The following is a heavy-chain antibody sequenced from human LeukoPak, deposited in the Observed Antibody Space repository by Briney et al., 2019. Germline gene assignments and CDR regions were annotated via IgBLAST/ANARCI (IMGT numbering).Heavy chain of an antibody. CDR1: GFTFNSYG. V-gene: IGHV3-33*01. J-gene: IGHJ6*02. CDR3: ARNLPPYGMDV. CDR2: IWYDGSNQ. Sequence: PGGSLRLSCAASGFTFNSYGIHWVRQAPGKGLEWVAVIWYDGSNQYYADSVKGRSTISRDNSKNTLYLQMNSLRAEDTAVYYCARNLPPYGMDVWGQGTTVTVSS.